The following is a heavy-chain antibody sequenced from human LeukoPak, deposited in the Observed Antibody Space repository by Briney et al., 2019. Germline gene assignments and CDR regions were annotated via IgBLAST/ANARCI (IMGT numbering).Heavy chain of an antibody. CDR2: ISWNSGSI. Sequence: PGGSLRLSCAASGFTFDDYAMHWVRQAPGKGLEWVSGISWNSGSIGYADSVKGRFTISRDNAKNSLYLQMNSLRAEDTALYYCAKDMEYSYGPLDYWGQGTLVTVSS. V-gene: IGHV3-9*01. CDR3: AKDMEYSYGPLDY. J-gene: IGHJ4*02. D-gene: IGHD5-18*01. CDR1: GFTFDDYA.